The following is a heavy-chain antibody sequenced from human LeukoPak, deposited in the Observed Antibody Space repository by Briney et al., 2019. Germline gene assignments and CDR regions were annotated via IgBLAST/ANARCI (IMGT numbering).Heavy chain of an antibody. Sequence: SETLSLTCTVSGGSISSYYWSWIRQPAGKGLEWIGRIYTSGSTNYNPSLKSRVTMSVDTSKNQFSLKLSSVTAADTAVYYCARKGGPYYYDSSGYYSRFAPFDYWGQGTLVTVSS. CDR3: ARKGGPYYYDSSGYYSRFAPFDY. D-gene: IGHD3-22*01. CDR1: GGSISSYY. V-gene: IGHV4-4*07. CDR2: IYTSGST. J-gene: IGHJ4*02.